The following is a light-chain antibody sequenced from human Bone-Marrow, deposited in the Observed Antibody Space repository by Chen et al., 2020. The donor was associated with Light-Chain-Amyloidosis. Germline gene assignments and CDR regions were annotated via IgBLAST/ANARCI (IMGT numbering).Light chain of an antibody. CDR3: QVWDRSSERPV. CDR1: NIGSTS. J-gene: IGLJ3*02. Sequence: SYVLTQPSSLSGAPGQTATIACGGNNIGSTSVHWYQQTPGQAPLLVVYDDSDRPSGIPERLSGSNSGNTATLTISRVEAGDEADYYCQVWDRSSERPVFGGGTKLTVL. CDR2: DDS. V-gene: IGLV3-21*02.